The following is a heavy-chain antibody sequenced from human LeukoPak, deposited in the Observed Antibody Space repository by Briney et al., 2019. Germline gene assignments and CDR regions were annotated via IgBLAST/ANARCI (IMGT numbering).Heavy chain of an antibody. V-gene: IGHV1-2*02. J-gene: IGHJ5*02. D-gene: IGHD3-3*01. CDR1: GSTFTSNN. Sequence: GASEKVSCTASGSTFTSNNMNWVWQAPGQGLEWMGRINPNSGGTNYAKKFQGRVTMTRDTSISTAYMKPSRLISHDTAVYYCARDHPYDFWSGYHYNWFDPWGQGTLVTVSS. CDR2: INPNSGGT. CDR3: ARDHPYDFWSGYHYNWFDP.